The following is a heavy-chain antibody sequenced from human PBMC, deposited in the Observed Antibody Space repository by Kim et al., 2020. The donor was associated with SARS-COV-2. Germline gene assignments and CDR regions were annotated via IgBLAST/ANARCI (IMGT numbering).Heavy chain of an antibody. V-gene: IGHV4-30-2*04. CDR3: ARGDYFYYAMDV. J-gene: IGHJ6*02. Sequence: YYNRSLKRRVTIARDTSKNQFSLRLTSESATDTAVYYCARGDYFYYAMDVWGQGTTVTVSS.